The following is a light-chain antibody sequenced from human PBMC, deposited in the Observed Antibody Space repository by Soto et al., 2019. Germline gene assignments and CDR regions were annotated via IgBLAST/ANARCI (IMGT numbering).Light chain of an antibody. V-gene: IGLV2-14*01. CDR1: SSDVGAYNY. J-gene: IGLJ1*01. CDR2: DVS. CDR3: NSFTSSTSTTPYV. Sequence: QSALTQPASVSGSPGQSITISCTGPSSDVGAYNYVSWYQQYPGKAPKLMIYDVSNRPSGVSDRFSGSKSGNTASLTISGLQAEDEADYYCNSFTSSTSTTPYVFGTGTKLTVL.